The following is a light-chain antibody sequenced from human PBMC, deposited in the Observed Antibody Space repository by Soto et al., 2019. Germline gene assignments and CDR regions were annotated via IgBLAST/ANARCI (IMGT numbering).Light chain of an antibody. J-gene: IGLJ3*02. Sequence: QSALTQPASVSGSPGQSITISCTGTSDDVGTYNLVSWYQQHPGKAPKLMIYDVINRPSGVSDRFSGSKSGNTASLTISGLQAEDEADYYCSSYTSTSPNWVFGGGTKLTVL. CDR3: SSYTSTSPNWV. CDR1: SDDVGTYNL. V-gene: IGLV2-14*02. CDR2: DVI.